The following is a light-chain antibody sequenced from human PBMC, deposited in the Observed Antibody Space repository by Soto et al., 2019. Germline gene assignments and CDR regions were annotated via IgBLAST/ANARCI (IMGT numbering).Light chain of an antibody. CDR3: QTWGTGIQV. Sequence: HRVLTQSPSASASLGASVKLTWTLSSGHSSYAIAWHQQQPEKGPRYLMKLNSDGSHSKGDGIPDRFSGSSSGAERYLTISSLQSEDEADYYCQTWGTGIQVFGGGTKLTVL. J-gene: IGLJ2*01. V-gene: IGLV4-69*01. CDR2: LNSDGSH. CDR1: SGHSSYA.